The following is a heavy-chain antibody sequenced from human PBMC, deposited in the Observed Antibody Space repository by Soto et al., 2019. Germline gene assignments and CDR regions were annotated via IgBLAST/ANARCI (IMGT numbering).Heavy chain of an antibody. CDR3: SRRGAPAAGMRAFDI. CDR1: GYSFTSYW. CDR2: IYPGDSDT. J-gene: IGHJ3*02. V-gene: IGHV5-51*03. Sequence: EVQLVQSGAEVKKPGESLKISCTGSGYSFTSYWIGWVRQMPGKGLEWMGIIYPGDSDTRYIPSFQGQVTISADKSISTAYLQWSSLKAADTAMYYCSRRGAPAAGMRAFDIWGQGTMVTVSS. D-gene: IGHD6-13*01.